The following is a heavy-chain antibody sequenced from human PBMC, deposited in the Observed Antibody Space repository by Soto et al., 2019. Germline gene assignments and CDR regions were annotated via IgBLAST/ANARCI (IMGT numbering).Heavy chain of an antibody. CDR1: GDTSSNYG. V-gene: IGHV1-69*06. CDR2: ILPVFGTT. D-gene: IGHD1-26*01. Sequence: SVKVSCKASGDTSSNYGVSWVRQAPGQGLEWMGGILPVFGTTTYARNFQGRITITADKSTSTVYMELTSLRSDDTATYYCARDPDEVVGTDYHYYGMDXWDQGVTVTVS. CDR3: ARDPDEVVGTDYHYYGMDX. J-gene: IGHJ6*02.